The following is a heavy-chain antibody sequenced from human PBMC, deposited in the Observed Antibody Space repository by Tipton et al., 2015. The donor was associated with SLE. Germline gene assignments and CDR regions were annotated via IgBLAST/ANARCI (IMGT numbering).Heavy chain of an antibody. CDR3: AREGIAATPDY. D-gene: IGHD6-13*01. Sequence: SLRLSCAASGFTLSSYVMSWIRQAPGKGLEWVAFIRHDGSDKYYADSVKGRFTISRDNSKNTLSLQMNSLRAEDSAVYFCAREGIAATPDYWGQGTLVSVSS. CDR1: GFTLSSYV. V-gene: IGHV3-30*02. J-gene: IGHJ4*02. CDR2: IRHDGSDK.